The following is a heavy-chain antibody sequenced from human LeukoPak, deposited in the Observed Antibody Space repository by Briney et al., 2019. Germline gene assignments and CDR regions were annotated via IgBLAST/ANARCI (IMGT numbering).Heavy chain of an antibody. CDR2: INPSGGST. D-gene: IGHD5-18*01. J-gene: IGHJ4*02. Sequence: ASVKVSCKASGYTFTSYYMHWVRQAPGQGLEWMGIINPSGGSTSYAQKLQGRVTMTRDTSTSTVYMELSSLRSEDTAVYYCARDGGDTPFDYWGQGTLVTVSS. CDR3: ARDGGDTPFDY. CDR1: GYTFTSYY. V-gene: IGHV1-46*01.